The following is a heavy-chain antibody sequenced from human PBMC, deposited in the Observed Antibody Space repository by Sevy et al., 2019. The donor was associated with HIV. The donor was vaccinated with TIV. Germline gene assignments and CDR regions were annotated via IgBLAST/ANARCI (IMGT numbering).Heavy chain of an antibody. Sequence: GGSLRLSCAASGFTFSSYWMSWVRQAPGKGLEWVANIKQDGSEKYDVDSVKGRFTISRDNAKNSLYLQMNSLRAEDTAVYYCARGLPRSIGYFDYWGQGTLVTVSS. CDR3: ARGLPRSIGYFDY. V-gene: IGHV3-7*03. CDR2: IKQDGSEK. CDR1: GFTFSSYW. J-gene: IGHJ4*02. D-gene: IGHD3-22*01.